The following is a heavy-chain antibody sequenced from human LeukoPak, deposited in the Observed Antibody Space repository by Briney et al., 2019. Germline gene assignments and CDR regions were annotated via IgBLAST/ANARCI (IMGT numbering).Heavy chain of an antibody. D-gene: IGHD3-22*01. V-gene: IGHV4-34*01. CDR2: ISHTGIA. CDR3: ARLSFLSSSYDSTGHAIFFFDY. CDR1: GGSFSGYH. Sequence: SETLSLTCAVCGGSFSGYHWSWIRQSPGKGLEWIGEISHTGIASYNPSLKSRVAISVDACKNQFCLRMDSVTAADRAVYYCARLSFLSSSYDSTGHAIFFFDYWGRGTLVTVSS. J-gene: IGHJ4*02.